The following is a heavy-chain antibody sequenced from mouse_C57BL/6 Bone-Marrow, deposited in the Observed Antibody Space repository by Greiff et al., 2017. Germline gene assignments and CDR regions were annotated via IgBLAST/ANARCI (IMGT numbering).Heavy chain of an antibody. D-gene: IGHD1-1*01. CDR1: GFTFSSYG. Sequence: EVQLVESGGDLVKPGGSLKLSCAASGFTFSSYGMSWVRQTPDKRLEWVATISSGGSYTYYPDSLKGGFTISRDNAKNTLYLQMSSLKAEDTAMYYCATTVVATNDYWGQGTTLTVSS. CDR2: ISSGGSYT. V-gene: IGHV5-6*01. J-gene: IGHJ2*01. CDR3: ATTVVATNDY.